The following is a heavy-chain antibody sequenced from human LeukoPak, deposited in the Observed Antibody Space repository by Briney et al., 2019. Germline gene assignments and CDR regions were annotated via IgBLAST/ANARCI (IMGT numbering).Heavy chain of an antibody. V-gene: IGHV4-34*01. J-gene: IGHJ4*02. CDR2: INHSGST. CDR3: ARHEVQLEPFDY. D-gene: IGHD1-1*01. CDR1: GGSLSGYY. Sequence: PSETLSLTCAVYGGSLSGYYWSWIRQPPGKGLEWIGEINHSGSTNYNPSLKSRVTISVDTSKNQFSLKQSSVTAADTAVYYCARHEVQLEPFDYWGQGTLVTVSS.